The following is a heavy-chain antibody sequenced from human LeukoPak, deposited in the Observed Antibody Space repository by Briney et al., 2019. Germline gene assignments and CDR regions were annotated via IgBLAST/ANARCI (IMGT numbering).Heavy chain of an antibody. D-gene: IGHD2-2*02. CDR2: ISWNSGSI. CDR3: AKEAKYQMLYLYYFDY. Sequence: GGSLRLSCAASGFTFDDYAMHWVRQAPGKGLEWVSGISWNSGSIGYADSVKGRFTISRDNAKNSLYLQMNSLRAEDTAVYYCAKEAKYQMLYLYYFDYWGQGTLVTVSS. J-gene: IGHJ4*02. V-gene: IGHV3-9*01. CDR1: GFTFDDYA.